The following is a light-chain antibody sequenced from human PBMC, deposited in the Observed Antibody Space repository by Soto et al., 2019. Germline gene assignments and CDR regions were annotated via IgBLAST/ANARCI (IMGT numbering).Light chain of an antibody. Sequence: EIVLTQSPGTLSLSPGDRATLSCRASQSVSDKYLAWYRQKPGQVPRLLIYGASNRATGIPDRFSGGGSGTDFTLTISRLEPEDFALYYCQQYDKSPYTFGRGTKLEIK. CDR1: QSVSDKY. V-gene: IGKV3-20*01. CDR2: GAS. J-gene: IGKJ2*01. CDR3: QQYDKSPYT.